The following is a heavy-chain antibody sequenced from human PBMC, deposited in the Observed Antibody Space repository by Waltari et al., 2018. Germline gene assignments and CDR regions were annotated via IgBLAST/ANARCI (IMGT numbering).Heavy chain of an antibody. CDR2: MTSDERTI. Sequence: EVQLVESGGGLVQPGGSRRLSCAASGFKFRVYSMNWVRQAPGKGLEWVSYMTSDERTIYYADSVEGRFTISRDNAKGSVYLQMNSLRAEDTAVYYCARSVEGAFDVWGQGTMVTVSS. CDR3: ARSVEGAFDV. J-gene: IGHJ3*01. V-gene: IGHV3-48*01. CDR1: GFKFRVYS.